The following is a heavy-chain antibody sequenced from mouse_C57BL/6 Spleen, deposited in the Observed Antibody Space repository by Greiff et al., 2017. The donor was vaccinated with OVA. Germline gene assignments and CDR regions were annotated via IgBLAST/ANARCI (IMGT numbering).Heavy chain of an antibody. D-gene: IGHD2-4*01. CDR3: ARGIYYDYHYYAMDY. V-gene: IGHV1-78*01. Sequence: VQGVESDAELVKPGASVKISCKVSGYTFTDHTIHWMKQRPEQGLEWIGYIYPRDGSTKYNEKFKGKATLTADKSSSTAYMQLNSLTSEDSAVYFCARGIYYDYHYYAMDYWGQGTSVTVSS. J-gene: IGHJ4*01. CDR1: GYTFTDHT. CDR2: IYPRDGST.